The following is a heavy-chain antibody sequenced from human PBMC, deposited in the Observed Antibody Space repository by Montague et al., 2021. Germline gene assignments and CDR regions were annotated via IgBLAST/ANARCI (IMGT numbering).Heavy chain of an antibody. J-gene: IGHJ4*02. CDR3: ARGQWLVPYYLDS. Sequence: SETLSLTCTVSGGSISSYYWSWIRQPPGKGLEWIGCIHYNGSTNYNPSLKSRISMSLDTSKNQISLKLNSVTAADTAVYYCARGQWLVPYYLDSWGQGTLVTVSS. CDR1: GGSISSYY. CDR2: IHYNGST. D-gene: IGHD6-19*01. V-gene: IGHV4-59*01.